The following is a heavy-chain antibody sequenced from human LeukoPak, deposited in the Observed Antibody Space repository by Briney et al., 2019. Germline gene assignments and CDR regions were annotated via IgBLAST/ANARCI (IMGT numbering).Heavy chain of an antibody. CDR3: AKGDGEFEY. D-gene: IGHD3-10*01. CDR2: IYPSDSET. Sequence: GESLKISCKASGYNFGIYWIAWMRQMPGKGLEWMGVIYPSDSETRYSSSFQGQVIISADKSTTTAYLQWVNLKTSDTAVYYCAKGDGEFEYWGQGTLVTVSS. V-gene: IGHV5-51*01. J-gene: IGHJ4*02. CDR1: GYNFGIYW.